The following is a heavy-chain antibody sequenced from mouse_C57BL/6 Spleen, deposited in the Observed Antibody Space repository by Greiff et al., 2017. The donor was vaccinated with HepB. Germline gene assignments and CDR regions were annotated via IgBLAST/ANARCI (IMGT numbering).Heavy chain of an antibody. Sequence: VQLQQSGPELVKPGASVKISCKASGYSFTDYNMNWVKQSNGKSLEWIGVINPNYGTTSYNQKFKGKATLTVDQSSSTADMQLNSLTSADSAVSSWARSGDPNYVDYWGQGTTLTVSS. D-gene: IGHD3-1*01. CDR2: INPNYGTT. J-gene: IGHJ2*01. CDR1: GYSFTDYN. CDR3: ARSGDPNYVDY. V-gene: IGHV1-39*01.